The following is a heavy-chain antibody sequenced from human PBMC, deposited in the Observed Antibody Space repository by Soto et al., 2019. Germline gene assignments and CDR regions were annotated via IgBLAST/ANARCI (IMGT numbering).Heavy chain of an antibody. V-gene: IGHV3-23*01. CDR3: ARTESSGWSTRYGMDV. Sequence: GGSLRLSCAVSGFTFGDFAMTWVRQAPGKGLEWVSGISGSGGDTYYADSVKGRFTISRDNSKNTLYLQMSSLRADDTATFYCARTESSGWSTRYGMDVWGQGITVTVSS. J-gene: IGHJ6*02. CDR2: ISGSGGDT. CDR1: GFTFGDFA. D-gene: IGHD6-19*01.